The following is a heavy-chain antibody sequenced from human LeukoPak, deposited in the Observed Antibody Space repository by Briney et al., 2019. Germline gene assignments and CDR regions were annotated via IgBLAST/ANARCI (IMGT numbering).Heavy chain of an antibody. Sequence: GGSLRLSCAASGFTFSSYAMHWVRQAPGKGLEWVAVISYDGSNKYYADSVKGRFTISRDNSKNTLYLQMNSLRAEDTAVYYCASPYEGPGVGATKTFDYWGQGTLVTVSS. CDR3: ASPYEGPGVGATKTFDY. D-gene: IGHD1-26*01. V-gene: IGHV3-30-3*01. J-gene: IGHJ4*02. CDR1: GFTFSSYA. CDR2: ISYDGSNK.